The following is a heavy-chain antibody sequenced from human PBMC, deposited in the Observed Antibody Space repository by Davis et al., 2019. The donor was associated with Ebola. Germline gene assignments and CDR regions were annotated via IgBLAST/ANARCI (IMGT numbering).Heavy chain of an antibody. CDR1: GGYINTYY. D-gene: IGHD2-2*01. Sequence: SETLSLTCTVSGGYINTYYWSWIRQPPGKGLEWIGNIHYSGTTNYNPSVKSRVTISEDTSKNHLSLKLSSVTAADTAVYFCARDPAWGMDVWGKGTTVTVSS. CDR3: ARDPAWGMDV. V-gene: IGHV4-59*12. J-gene: IGHJ6*04. CDR2: IHYSGTT.